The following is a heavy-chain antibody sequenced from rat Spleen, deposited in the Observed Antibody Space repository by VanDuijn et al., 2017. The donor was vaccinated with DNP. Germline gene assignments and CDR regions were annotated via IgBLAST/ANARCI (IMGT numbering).Heavy chain of an antibody. CDR1: GFTFSDYY. CDR3: ATHNYYFDY. J-gene: IGHJ2*01. V-gene: IGHV5-20*01. D-gene: IGHD1-4*01. CDR2: ITYDGGST. Sequence: EVQLVESGGGLVQPGRSLKLSCAASGFTFSDYYMAWVRQAPTKGLEWVAYITYDGGSTYYRDSVKGRFTIFRDNAKSTLYLQMDSMRSEETATYYCATHNYYFDYWGQGVMVTVSS.